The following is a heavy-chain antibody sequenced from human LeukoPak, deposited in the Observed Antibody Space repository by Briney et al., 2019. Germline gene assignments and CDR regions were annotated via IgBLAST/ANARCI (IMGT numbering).Heavy chain of an antibody. J-gene: IGHJ4*02. CDR2: YDPEDGAT. Sequence: ASVKVSCKFSGYTLTELSIHWVRQAPGKGLEWMGGYDPEDGATIYEEKFQGRVTMTEDTSTGTASMELRSLRSEDTAVYYCVSSGWYNRFDYWGQGTLVTVSS. CDR3: VSSGWYNRFDY. D-gene: IGHD6-19*01. CDR1: GYTLTELS. V-gene: IGHV1-24*01.